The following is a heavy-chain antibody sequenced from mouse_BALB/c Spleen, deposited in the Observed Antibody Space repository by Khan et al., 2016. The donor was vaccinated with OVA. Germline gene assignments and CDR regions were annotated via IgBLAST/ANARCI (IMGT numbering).Heavy chain of an antibody. V-gene: IGHV5-6*01. CDR2: ISSGGDFT. J-gene: IGHJ3*01. Sequence: EVELVESGGDLVKPGGSLTLSCAASGFTFSSYSMSWVRQTPDKRQVWVASISSGGDFTYYPDIVKGRFTISRDHAKKPLFLEMTSLKAEDTAMYYCESHLTGSFAYWGQGTLVTVSA. CDR3: ESHLTGSFAY. CDR1: GFTFSSYS.